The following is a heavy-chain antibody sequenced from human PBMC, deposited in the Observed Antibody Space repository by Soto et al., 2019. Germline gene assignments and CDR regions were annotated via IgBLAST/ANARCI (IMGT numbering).Heavy chain of an antibody. Sequence: PGGSLRLSCAASGLAFSGYGMHWVRQAPGKGLEWVAFIWFDGSDALYSDSVKGRFTISRDNSKNTLFLQLNSLRGDDTAVYYCAREGYRSGGGCSGGMDVWGQGTTVTVSS. CDR1: GLAFSGYG. CDR2: IWFDGSDA. V-gene: IGHV3-33*01. D-gene: IGHD2-15*01. CDR3: AREGYRSGGGCSGGMDV. J-gene: IGHJ6*02.